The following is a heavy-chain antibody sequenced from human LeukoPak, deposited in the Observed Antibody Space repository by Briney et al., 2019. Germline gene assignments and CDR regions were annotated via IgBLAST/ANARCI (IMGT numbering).Heavy chain of an antibody. Sequence: GGSLKLFFGTVGIHFRPFCLDLVPPASGKGAEVGGGIWSDATNEYYADSVKGRFTISRDNFKNTVSLQMNSLRAEDTAVYYCAKDAQRGFDYSNSLEHWGQGSLVTVSS. CDR1: IHFRPFC. CDR2: IWSDATNE. CDR3: AKDAQRGFDYSNSLEH. J-gene: IGHJ4*02. D-gene: IGHD4-11*01. V-gene: IGHV3-33*06.